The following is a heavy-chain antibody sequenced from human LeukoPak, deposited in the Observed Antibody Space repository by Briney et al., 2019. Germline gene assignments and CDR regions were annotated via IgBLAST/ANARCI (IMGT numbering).Heavy chain of an antibody. CDR1: GFTFSSYS. CDR2: ISSSSSYI. V-gene: IGHV3-21*01. Sequence: GGSLRLSCAASGFTFSSYSMNWVRQAPGKGLEWVSSISSSSSYIYYADSVKGRFTISRDNAKNSLYLQMNSLRAEDTAVYYCARDPQGLGYCSGGSCYSPYRYYMDVWGKGTTVTISS. J-gene: IGHJ6*03. D-gene: IGHD2-15*01. CDR3: ARDPQGLGYCSGGSCYSPYRYYMDV.